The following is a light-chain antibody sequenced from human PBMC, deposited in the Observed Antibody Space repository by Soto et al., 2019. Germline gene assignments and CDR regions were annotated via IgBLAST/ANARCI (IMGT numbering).Light chain of an antibody. Sequence: QAVVTQEPSLTVSPGGTVPLTCGSSTGAVTNGHYPYWFQQKPGQAPRTLIYDTTNRHSWTPARFSGSLLGGKAALTLSGAQPEGEAEYYCLLSYNGPYVFGTGTKLAVL. V-gene: IGLV7-46*01. J-gene: IGLJ1*01. CDR3: LLSYNGPYV. CDR2: DTT. CDR1: TGAVTNGHY.